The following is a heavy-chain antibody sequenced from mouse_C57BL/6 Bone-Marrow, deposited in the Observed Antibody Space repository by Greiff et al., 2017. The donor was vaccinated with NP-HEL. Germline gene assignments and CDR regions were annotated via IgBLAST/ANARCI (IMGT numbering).Heavy chain of an antibody. V-gene: IGHV1-4*01. CDR1: GYTFTSYT. J-gene: IGHJ3*01. D-gene: IGHD4-1*01. CDR3: ARPLLGRGFAY. CDR2: INPSSGYT. Sequence: VQLQQSGAELARPGASVKMSCKASGYTFTSYTMHWVKQRPGQGLEWIGYINPSSGYTKYNQKFKDKATLTADKSSSTAYMQLSSLTSEDSAVYYCARPLLGRGFAYWGQGTLVTVSA.